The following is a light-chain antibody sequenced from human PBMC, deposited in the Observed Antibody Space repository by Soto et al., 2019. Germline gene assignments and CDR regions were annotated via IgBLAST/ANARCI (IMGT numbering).Light chain of an antibody. Sequence: ETVLTQSPGTLSLSPGERATLSCRASQNIRSNFLAWYRQKPGQAPWLLIYGASNRAGGIPDRFSGSGSGTDFTLTISRLEPGDSAVYYCQQYGSSPITFGQGTRLEIK. V-gene: IGKV3-20*01. CDR2: GAS. J-gene: IGKJ5*01. CDR3: QQYGSSPIT. CDR1: QNIRSNF.